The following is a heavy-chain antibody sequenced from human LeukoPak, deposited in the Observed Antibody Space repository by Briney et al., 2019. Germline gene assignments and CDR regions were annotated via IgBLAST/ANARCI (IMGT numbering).Heavy chain of an antibody. Sequence: SETLSLTCTVSGGSISSYYWSWIRQPAGKGLEWIGRIYTSGSTNYNPSLKSRVTISVDTSKNQFSLKLSSVTAADTAVYYCARRVTTVTPGHYWYFDLWGRGTLVTVSS. CDR1: GGSISSYY. D-gene: IGHD4-17*01. CDR3: ARRVTTVTPGHYWYFDL. J-gene: IGHJ2*01. V-gene: IGHV4-4*07. CDR2: IYTSGST.